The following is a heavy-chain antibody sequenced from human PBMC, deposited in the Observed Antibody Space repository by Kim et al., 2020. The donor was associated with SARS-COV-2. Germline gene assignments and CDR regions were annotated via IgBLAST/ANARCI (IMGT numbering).Heavy chain of an antibody. CDR3: ARGRVVVPAAMYYYYGMDV. Sequence: SETLSLTCAVYGGSFSGYYWSWIRQPPGKGLEWIGEINHSGSTNYNPSLKSRVTISVDTSKNQFSLKLSSVTAADTAVYYCARGRVVVPAAMYYYYGMDVWGQGTTVTVSS. CDR1: GGSFSGYY. J-gene: IGHJ6*02. D-gene: IGHD2-2*01. CDR2: INHSGST. V-gene: IGHV4-34*01.